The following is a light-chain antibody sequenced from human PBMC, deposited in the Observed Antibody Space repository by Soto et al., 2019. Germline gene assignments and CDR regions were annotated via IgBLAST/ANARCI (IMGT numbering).Light chain of an antibody. Sequence: DIQMTQSPSSLSASVGDRVTMTCRASQSISTYLNWYQQKVGKAPKLLIYAASSLQRGVPSRFSGSGSWTDFTLTISSLQPEDFATYYCKQRYSTPRTLGQGTKLEI. CDR1: QSISTY. V-gene: IGKV1-39*01. J-gene: IGKJ2*02. CDR3: KQRYSTPRT. CDR2: AAS.